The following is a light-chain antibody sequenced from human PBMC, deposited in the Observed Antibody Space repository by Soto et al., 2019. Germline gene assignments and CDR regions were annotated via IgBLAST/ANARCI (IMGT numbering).Light chain of an antibody. V-gene: IGLV3-1*01. J-gene: IGLJ2*01. CDR3: QAWDSSTKV. CDR2: QDS. CDR1: KLGDKY. Sequence: SYELTQPPSVSVSPGQTASITCSGAKLGDKYACWYQQKPGQSPVLVIYQDSKRPSGLPERFSGSNSGNTATLTISGTQAMDEADYYCQAWDSSTKVFGGGTKLTVL.